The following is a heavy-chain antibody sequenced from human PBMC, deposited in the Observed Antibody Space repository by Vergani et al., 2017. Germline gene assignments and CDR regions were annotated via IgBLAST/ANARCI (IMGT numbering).Heavy chain of an antibody. CDR1: GYTFTSYY. J-gene: IGHJ6*02. V-gene: IGHV1-46*01. Sequence: QVQLVQSGAEVKKPGASVKVSCKASGYTFTSYYMHWVRQAPGQGLEWMGIINPSGGSTSYAQKFQGRVTMTRDTSTSTVYMELRSLRSDDTAVYYCASSITIPYGGMDVWGQGTTVTVSS. CDR3: ASSITIPYGGMDV. D-gene: IGHD3-10*01. CDR2: INPSGGST.